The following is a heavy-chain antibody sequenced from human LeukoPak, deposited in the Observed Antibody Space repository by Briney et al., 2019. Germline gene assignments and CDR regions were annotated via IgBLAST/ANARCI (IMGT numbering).Heavy chain of an antibody. CDR1: GGSFSGYY. Sequence: SETLSLTCAVYGGSFSGYYWSWIRQPPGKGLEWIGEINHSGSTNYNPSLKSRVTISVDTSKNQFSLKLSSVTAADTAVYYCARHFNRRSAPRFDYWGQGTLVTVSS. V-gene: IGHV4-34*01. CDR2: INHSGST. J-gene: IGHJ4*02. D-gene: IGHD1-14*01. CDR3: ARHFNRRSAPRFDY.